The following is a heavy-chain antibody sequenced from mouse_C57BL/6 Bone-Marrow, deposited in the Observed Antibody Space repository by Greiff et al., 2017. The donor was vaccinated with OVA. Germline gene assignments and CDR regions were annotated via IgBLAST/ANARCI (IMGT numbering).Heavy chain of an antibody. J-gene: IGHJ3*01. D-gene: IGHD4-1*01. CDR1: GFTFSSYG. CDR2: ISSGGSYT. CDR3: ARRTGRGPWFAY. Sequence: EVKVVESGGDLVKPGGSLKLSCAASGFTFSSYGMSWVRQTPDKRLEWVATISSGGSYTYYPDSVKGRFTISRDNAKNTLYLQMSSLKSEDTAMYYCARRTGRGPWFAYWGQGTLVTVSA. V-gene: IGHV5-6*02.